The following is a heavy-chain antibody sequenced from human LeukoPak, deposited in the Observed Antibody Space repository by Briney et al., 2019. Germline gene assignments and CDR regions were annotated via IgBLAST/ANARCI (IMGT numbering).Heavy chain of an antibody. CDR2: ITVSGSST. V-gene: IGHV3-48*03. CDR3: ARNGLGLHY. CDR1: GFTFSNYD. Sequence: PGGSLRLSCAASGFTFSNYDFVWVRQAPGKGLEWVSYITVSGSSTQYADSVRGRFTISRDNARNSLYLQMNSLRAEDTAVYYWARNGLGLHYWGQGTLVTVSS. D-gene: IGHD6-19*01. J-gene: IGHJ4*02.